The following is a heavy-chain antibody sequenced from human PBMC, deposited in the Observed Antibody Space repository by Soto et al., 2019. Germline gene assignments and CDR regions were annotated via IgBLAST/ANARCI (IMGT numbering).Heavy chain of an antibody. Sequence: SVKVSCKASGGTFSSYAISWVRQAPGQGLEWMGGIIPIFGTANYAQKFQGRVTITADESTSTAYMELSSLRSEDTAVYYCASGRAVGAATAFDIWGQGTMVTVSS. V-gene: IGHV1-69*13. J-gene: IGHJ3*02. CDR3: ASGRAVGAATAFDI. D-gene: IGHD1-26*01. CDR2: IIPIFGTA. CDR1: GGTFSSYA.